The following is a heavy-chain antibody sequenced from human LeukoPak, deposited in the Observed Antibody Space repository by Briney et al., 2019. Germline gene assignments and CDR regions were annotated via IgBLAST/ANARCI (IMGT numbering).Heavy chain of an antibody. D-gene: IGHD2-2*01. CDR3: ARREGSCNSTTCRTWFDP. CDR2: IYYSGST. CDR1: GGSISSSSYY. V-gene: IGHV4-39*01. Sequence: PSETLSLTCTVSGGSISSSSYYWGWIRQPPGKGLEWIGSIYYSGSTYYNPSLKSRVIISVDTSKNQFSLNLSSVTAADTAVYYCARREGSCNSTTCRTWFDPWGQGTLVTVSS. J-gene: IGHJ5*02.